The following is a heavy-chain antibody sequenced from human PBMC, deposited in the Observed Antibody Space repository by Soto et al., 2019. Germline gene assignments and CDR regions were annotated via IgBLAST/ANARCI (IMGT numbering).Heavy chain of an antibody. CDR1: GGTFSSYA. Sequence: QVQLVQSGAEVKKPGSSVKVSCKASGGTFSSYAISWVRQAPGQGLEWMGGIIPIFGTANYAQKFQGRVTITADESTSTAYMELSSLRSEDTAVYYCARSFYGSGTHYYYYYGMDVWGKGTTVTVSS. V-gene: IGHV1-69*01. CDR3: ARSFYGSGTHYYYYYGMDV. D-gene: IGHD3-10*01. CDR2: IIPIFGTA. J-gene: IGHJ6*04.